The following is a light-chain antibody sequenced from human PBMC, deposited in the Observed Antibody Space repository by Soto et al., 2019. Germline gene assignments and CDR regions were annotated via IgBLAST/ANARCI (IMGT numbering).Light chain of an antibody. J-gene: IGKJ4*01. CDR2: IAS. Sequence: DLQMTQSPSSLSASVGDRVTITCRASQTVNKYVNWYQQKPGDAPKLLIYIASGLQSGVPSRFNGSGSGTDFTLNINSLQPDDVAAYFCQQTYSFPLTFGGGTKVEIK. V-gene: IGKV1-39*01. CDR1: QTVNKY. CDR3: QQTYSFPLT.